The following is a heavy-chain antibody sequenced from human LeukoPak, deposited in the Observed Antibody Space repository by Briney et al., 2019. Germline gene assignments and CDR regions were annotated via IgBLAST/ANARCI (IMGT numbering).Heavy chain of an antibody. D-gene: IGHD2-2*01. CDR3: ASDIGYCSRTSCYGGY. CDR1: GFTFSSYS. Sequence: GGSLRLSCAASGFTFSSYSMNWVRQAPRKGLEWVSSISSSSSYIYYADSVKGRFTISRDNAKNSLYLQMNSLRAEDTAVYYCASDIGYCSRTSCYGGYWGQGTLVTVSS. J-gene: IGHJ4*02. CDR2: ISSSSSYI. V-gene: IGHV3-21*01.